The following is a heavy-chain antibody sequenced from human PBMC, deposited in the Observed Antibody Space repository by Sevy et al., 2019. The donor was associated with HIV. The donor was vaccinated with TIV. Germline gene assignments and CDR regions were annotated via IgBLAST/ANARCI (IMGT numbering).Heavy chain of an antibody. CDR2: ISAYNGNT. J-gene: IGHJ4*02. D-gene: IGHD2-2*01. CDR1: GYTFTSYG. V-gene: IGHV1-18*01. Sequence: ASVNVSCKASGYTFTSYGISWVRQAPGQGLEWMGWISAYNGNTNYAQKLQGRVTMTTDTSTSTAYMELRSLRSDDTAVYYCARVRSYCSSTSCEAYYFDYWGQGTLVTVSS. CDR3: ARVRSYCSSTSCEAYYFDY.